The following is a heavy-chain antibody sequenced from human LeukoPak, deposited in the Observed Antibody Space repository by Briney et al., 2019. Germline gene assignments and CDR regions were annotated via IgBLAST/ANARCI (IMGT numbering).Heavy chain of an antibody. V-gene: IGHV3-30*18. J-gene: IGHJ4*02. CDR3: AKVRWDNSGWYYLDS. Sequence: GGSLRLSCAASGFSFKDYNMHWVRQAPGKGLEWVAVIAYDGSNKYYTDSVKGRFTISRDNSKSTLYLQMNSLRAEDTAVYYCAKVRWDNSGWYYLDSWGQGTLVTVSS. D-gene: IGHD6-19*01. CDR1: GFSFKDYN. CDR2: IAYDGSNK.